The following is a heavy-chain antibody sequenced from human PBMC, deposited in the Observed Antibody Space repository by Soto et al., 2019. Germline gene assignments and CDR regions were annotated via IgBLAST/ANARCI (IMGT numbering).Heavy chain of an antibody. Sequence: QVQLVQSGAEVKKPGSSVKVSCKASGGTFSSYAISWVRQAPGQGLEWMGGIIPIFGTANYAQKVQGRVTITADESTSTAYMELSSLRSEDTAVYYCARDRAYCSSTSCYPIYGMDVWGQGTTVTVSS. J-gene: IGHJ6*02. CDR1: GGTFSSYA. V-gene: IGHV1-69*01. CDR3: ARDRAYCSSTSCYPIYGMDV. D-gene: IGHD2-2*01. CDR2: IIPIFGTA.